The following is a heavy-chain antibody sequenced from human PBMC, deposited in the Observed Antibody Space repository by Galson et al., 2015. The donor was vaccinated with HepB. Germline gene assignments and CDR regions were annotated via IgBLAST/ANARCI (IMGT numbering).Heavy chain of an antibody. CDR3: AREGSYCIGDACYYYFDY. D-gene: IGHD2-15*01. CDR1: GYTFGDSG. J-gene: IGHJ4*02. V-gene: IGHV1-18*01. CDR2: ISPYNANT. Sequence: SVKVSCKASGYTFGDSGILWVRQAPGQGLEWMGWISPYNANTNYAQKFRGRVTLTTVTSTTTAYMELRSLRSDDTAIYYCAREGSYCIGDACYYYFDYWGQGALVTVSS.